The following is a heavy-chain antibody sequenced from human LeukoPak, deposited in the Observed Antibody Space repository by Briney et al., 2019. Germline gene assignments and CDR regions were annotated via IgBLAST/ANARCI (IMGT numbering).Heavy chain of an antibody. V-gene: IGHV3-23*01. CDR1: GFTFSSYA. J-gene: IGHJ5*02. CDR2: VSGSGITT. CDR3: AKYGRSSATVNWLDP. Sequence: GGSLRLSCVASGFTFSSYAMSWVRQAPGKGLEWVSVVSGSGITTYYADSVKGRFTISRDNSKNTLYLQMNSLRAEDTAVYYCAKYGRSSATVNWLDPWGQGTLVTVSS. D-gene: IGHD1-26*01.